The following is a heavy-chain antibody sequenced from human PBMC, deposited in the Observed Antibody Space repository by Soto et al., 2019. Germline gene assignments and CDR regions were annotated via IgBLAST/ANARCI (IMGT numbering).Heavy chain of an antibody. D-gene: IGHD3-22*01. V-gene: IGHV3-23*01. Sequence: GGSLRLSCAASGFTFGSYAMSWVRQAPGKGLEWVSAISGSGGSTYYADSVKGRFTISRDNSKNTLYLQMNSLRAEDTAVYYCAKDRDYYDSRDPLDAFDIWGQGTMVTVSS. J-gene: IGHJ3*02. CDR3: AKDRDYYDSRDPLDAFDI. CDR2: ISGSGGST. CDR1: GFTFGSYA.